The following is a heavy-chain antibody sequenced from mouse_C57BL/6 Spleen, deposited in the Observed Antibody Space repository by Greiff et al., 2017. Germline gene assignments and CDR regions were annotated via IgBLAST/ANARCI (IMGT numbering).Heavy chain of an antibody. CDR2: IHPNSGST. CDR1: GYTFTSYW. CDR3: ARENYYGNYDY. J-gene: IGHJ2*01. D-gene: IGHD2-1*01. Sequence: QVQLKQPGAELVKPGASVKLSCKASGYTFTSYWMHWVKQRPGQGLEWIGMIHPNSGSTNYNEKFKSKATLTVDKSSSTAYMQLSSLTSEDSAVYYCARENYYGNYDYWGQGTTLTVSS. V-gene: IGHV1-64*01.